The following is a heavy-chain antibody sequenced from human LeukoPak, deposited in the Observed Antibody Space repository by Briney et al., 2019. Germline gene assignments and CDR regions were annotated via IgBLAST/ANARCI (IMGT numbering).Heavy chain of an antibody. Sequence: GSLRLSCVASGFTFSDYWMTWVRQAPGKGLECVANIKQDGSEKFYVDSVKGRFTISRDNAKNSLYLQMNSLRAEDTAVYYCARDGRFSYGAFDIWGQGTMDTVPS. CDR3: ARDGRFSYGAFDI. J-gene: IGHJ3*02. CDR2: IKQDGSEK. D-gene: IGHD3-3*01. V-gene: IGHV3-7*01. CDR1: GFTFSDYW.